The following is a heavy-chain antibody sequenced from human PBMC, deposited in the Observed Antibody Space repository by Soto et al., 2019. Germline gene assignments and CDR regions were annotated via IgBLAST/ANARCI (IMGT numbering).Heavy chain of an antibody. CDR3: AGGRGDYYYYAMDV. J-gene: IGHJ6*02. V-gene: IGHV3-48*02. CDR1: GFTFSDYS. Sequence: EVQLVESGGGWVQPGGSLRLSCTASGFTFSDYSMNWVRQAPGKGLEWISYIASSTRTIYYADSVKGRFTISRDDAKNSLYLQVNSLRDEDTAVYYCAGGRGDYYYYAMDVWGQGTTVSVSS. CDR2: IASSTRTI.